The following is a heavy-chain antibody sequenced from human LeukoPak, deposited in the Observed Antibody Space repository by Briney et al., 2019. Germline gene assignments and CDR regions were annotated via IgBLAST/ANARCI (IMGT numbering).Heavy chain of an antibody. CDR1: GGSIDSYY. D-gene: IGHD1-14*01. V-gene: IGHV4-59*01. J-gene: IGHJ6*02. CDR2: ISHSGST. Sequence: SETLSLTCSVTGGSIDSYYWSWIRQPPGKGLEWIGYISHSGSTDSNPSLKSRVTISLDTSKNQFSLKLTSVTAADTAVYYCAAMRYGRDYYYGMDVWGQGTTVTVSS. CDR3: AAMRYGRDYYYGMDV.